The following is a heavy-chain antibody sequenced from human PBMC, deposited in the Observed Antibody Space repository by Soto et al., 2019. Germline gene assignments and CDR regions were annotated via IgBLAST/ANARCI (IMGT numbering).Heavy chain of an antibody. Sequence: PGGSLRLSCAACGFSFSGYNMNWVRQAPGKGLEWVSSISGDSNYIYYADSVQGRFTISRDNAKNSVYLQMNSLRAEDTAVYYCARVVYFDRSAYGLWGQGTMVTVS. J-gene: IGHJ3*01. CDR3: ARVVYFDRSAYGL. CDR1: GFSFSGYN. V-gene: IGHV3-21*01. CDR2: ISGDSNYI. D-gene: IGHD3-22*01.